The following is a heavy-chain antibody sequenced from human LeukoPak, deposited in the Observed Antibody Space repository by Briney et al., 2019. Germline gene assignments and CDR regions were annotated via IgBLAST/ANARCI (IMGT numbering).Heavy chain of an antibody. CDR1: GYTFTSYG. CDR2: ISAYNGNT. J-gene: IGHJ4*02. D-gene: IGHD6-13*01. Sequence: GASVTVSCRGSGYTFTSYGITWVRQAPGQGLEWVGWISAYNGNTNYAQKLQGRVTMTTDTSTTTAYMELRSLRSDDTAVYYCARDNDIAAAGTSHYFDYWGQGTLVTVSS. V-gene: IGHV1-18*01. CDR3: ARDNDIAAAGTSHYFDY.